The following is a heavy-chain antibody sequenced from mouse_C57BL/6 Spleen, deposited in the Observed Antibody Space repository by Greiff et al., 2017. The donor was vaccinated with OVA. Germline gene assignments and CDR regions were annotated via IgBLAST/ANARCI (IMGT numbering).Heavy chain of an antibody. Sequence: VQVVESGAELVKPGASVKISCKASGYAFSSYWMNWVKQRPGKGLEWIGQIYPGDGDTNYNGKFKGKATLTADKSSSTAYMQLSSLTSEDSAVYFCARSADGYYVGYWGQGTTLTVSS. V-gene: IGHV1-80*01. J-gene: IGHJ2*01. CDR2: IYPGDGDT. CDR3: ARSADGYYVGY. D-gene: IGHD2-3*01. CDR1: GYAFSSYW.